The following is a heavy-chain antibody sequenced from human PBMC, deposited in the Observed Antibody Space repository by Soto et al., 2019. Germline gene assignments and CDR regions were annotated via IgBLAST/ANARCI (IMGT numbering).Heavy chain of an antibody. J-gene: IGHJ5*02. CDR2: IHGSGST. V-gene: IGHV4-4*07. CDR3: ARDLQSATMNRGAPLAYHSFDP. Sequence: PSETLSLTCTVSGGSISDNFWTWIGQPAGKGLEWIGRIHGSGSTSYNPSLKTRLTMSVDTSNNQISLSLRSVTAADTAVYYCARDLQSATMNRGAPLAYHSFDPWGHGTLVTVSS. D-gene: IGHD3-10*01. CDR1: GGSISDNF.